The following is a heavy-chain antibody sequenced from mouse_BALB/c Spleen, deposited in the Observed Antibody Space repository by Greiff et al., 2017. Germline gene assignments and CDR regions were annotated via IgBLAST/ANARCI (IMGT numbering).Heavy chain of an antibody. CDR3: ARTPRVKTDWYFDG. D-gene: IGHD2-1*01. J-gene: IGHJ1*01. CDR1: GDSITSGY. CDR2: ISYSGST. V-gene: IGHV3-8*02. Sequence: EVKLLESGPSLVQPSQSLSLSCSVTGDSITSGYWHWLRKFPGNKLEYMGYISYSGSTYYNPSLKSRISITRDTSKNQYYLQLNSVTTEDTATYYSARTPRVKTDWYFDGWGAGTTVTVSS.